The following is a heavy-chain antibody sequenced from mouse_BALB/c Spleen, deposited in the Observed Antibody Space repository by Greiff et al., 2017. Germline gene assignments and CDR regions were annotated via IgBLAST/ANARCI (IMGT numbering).Heavy chain of an antibody. J-gene: IGHJ1*01. CDR3: ARDDGNYPYWYFDV. V-gene: IGHV5-4*02. CDR1: GFTFSDYY. D-gene: IGHD2-1*01. CDR2: ISDGGSYT. Sequence: VQLKESGGGLVKPGGSLKLSCAASGFTFSDYYMYWVRQTPEKRLEWVATISDGGSYTYYPDSVKGRFTISRDNAKNNLYLQMSSLKSEDTAMYYCARDDGNYPYWYFDVWGAGTTVTVSS.